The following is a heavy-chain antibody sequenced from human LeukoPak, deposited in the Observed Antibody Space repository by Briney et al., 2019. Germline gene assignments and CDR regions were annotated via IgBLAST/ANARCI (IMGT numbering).Heavy chain of an antibody. CDR3: ARDGRMNYYDSSGSRRYYYYYGMDV. CDR1: GFTFSSNY. Sequence: GGSLRLSCAAPGFTFSSNYMSWVRQAPGKGLEWVSVIYSGGSTYYADSVKGRFTISRDNSKNTLYLQMNSLRAEDTAVYYCARDGRMNYYDSSGSRRYYYYYGMDVWGQGTTVTVSS. CDR2: IYSGGST. J-gene: IGHJ6*02. D-gene: IGHD3-22*01. V-gene: IGHV3-53*01.